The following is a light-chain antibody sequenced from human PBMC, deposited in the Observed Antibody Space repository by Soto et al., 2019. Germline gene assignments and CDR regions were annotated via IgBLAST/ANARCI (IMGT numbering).Light chain of an antibody. Sequence: QSVLTQPPSVSGGPGQMVTISCTGSSSNIGAGYDVHWYQQLPGTAPKLLIYGNSNRPSGVPDRFSGSKSGTSASLAITGLQAEDEADYYCQSYDSSLSLYVFGTGTEVTV. J-gene: IGLJ1*01. CDR2: GNS. V-gene: IGLV1-40*01. CDR3: QSYDSSLSLYV. CDR1: SSNIGAGYD.